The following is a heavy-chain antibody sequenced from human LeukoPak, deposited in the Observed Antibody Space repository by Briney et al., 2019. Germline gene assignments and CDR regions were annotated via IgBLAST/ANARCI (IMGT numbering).Heavy chain of an antibody. CDR3: AREEQQLVLGPPDH. Sequence: GGTLRLSCAASGFTFSSYWMSWVRQAPGKGLEWVAHIKQDGSEKYYVDSVKGRFTISRDDAKNSLYLQMNSLRAEDTAVYYCAREEQQLVLGPPDHWGQGTLVTVSS. D-gene: IGHD6-13*01. CDR1: GFTFSSYW. V-gene: IGHV3-7*04. CDR2: IKQDGSEK. J-gene: IGHJ4*02.